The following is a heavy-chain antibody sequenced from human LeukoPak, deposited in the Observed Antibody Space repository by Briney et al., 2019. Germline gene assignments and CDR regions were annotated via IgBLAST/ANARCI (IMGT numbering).Heavy chain of an antibody. D-gene: IGHD2-15*01. CDR3: AKDPTVGVVVPATSDY. CDR1: GFTYSSYD. V-gene: IGHV3-23*01. Sequence: GGSLRLSCASSGFTYSSYDISELRQAPGKGLAGVSAISCSGGSTYYADSVKGRFTISRDNPNNTLYLQMIRLRDEDTAVYYFAKDPTVGVVVPATSDYWGQGTLVTVSS. J-gene: IGHJ4*02. CDR2: ISCSGGST.